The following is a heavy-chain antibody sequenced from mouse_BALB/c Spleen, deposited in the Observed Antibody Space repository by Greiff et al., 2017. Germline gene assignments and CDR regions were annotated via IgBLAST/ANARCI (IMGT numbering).Heavy chain of an antibody. CDR2: IDPANGNT. CDR3: ANFCSCYGSSCAAIAY. D-gene: IGHD1-1*01. CDR1: GFNIKDTY. Sequence: EVQLQQSGAELVKPGASVKLSCTASGFNIKDTYMHWVKQRPEQGLEWIGRIDPANGNTKYDPKFQGKATITADTSSNTAYLQLSSLTSEDTSVYYGANFCSCYGSSCAAIAYWGQGTPVTVSS. V-gene: IGHV14-3*02. J-gene: IGHJ4*01.